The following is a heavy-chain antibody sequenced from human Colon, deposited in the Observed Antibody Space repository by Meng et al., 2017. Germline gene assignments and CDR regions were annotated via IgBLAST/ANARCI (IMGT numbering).Heavy chain of an antibody. CDR3: AKAIFVVVSAALDY. CDR2: ISDSGDDT. V-gene: IGHV3-23*01. CDR1: GFTFSSYA. J-gene: IGHJ4*02. Sequence: EVQLLESGGGLVQPGGSLRLSCAASGFTFSSYAMNWVRQAPGKGLEWVSVISDSGDDTHYADSVKGRFTISRDNSKNTLYLQMNSLRAEDTAVYYCAKAIFVVVSAALDYWGQGTLVTVSS. D-gene: IGHD2-2*01.